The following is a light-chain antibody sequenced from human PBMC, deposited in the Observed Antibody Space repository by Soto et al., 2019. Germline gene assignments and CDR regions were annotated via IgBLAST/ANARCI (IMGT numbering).Light chain of an antibody. J-gene: IGLJ1*01. CDR3: CSHAGSYTFV. CDR2: DVS. CDR1: SSDVGDNNH. V-gene: IGLV2-11*01. Sequence: QSALTQPRSVSGSPGQSITISCTGTSSDVGDNNHVSWYQHHPGKAPKLLIFDVSKRPSGVPDRFSGSKSGNTASLTISGLQAEDGADYSCCSHAGSYTFVFGTGTKVTVL.